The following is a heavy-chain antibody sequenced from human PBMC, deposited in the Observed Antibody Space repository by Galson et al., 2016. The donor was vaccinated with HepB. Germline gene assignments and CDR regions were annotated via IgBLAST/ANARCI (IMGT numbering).Heavy chain of an antibody. V-gene: IGHV3-30-3*01. CDR2: ISHDDISK. Sequence: SLRLSCAASGITLRNFIIHWVRRPPGKGLEWVAAISHDDISKYYTDSVKGRFTISRDNSGNTVDLQMNSLRAEDTAVYYCARAAHSSGYCDVFDIWGQGTKVTVSS. CDR1: GITLRNFI. J-gene: IGHJ3*02. CDR3: ARAAHSSGYCDVFDI. D-gene: IGHD3-22*01.